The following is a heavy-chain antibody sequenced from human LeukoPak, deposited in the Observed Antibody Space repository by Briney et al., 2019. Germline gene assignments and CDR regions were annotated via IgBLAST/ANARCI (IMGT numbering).Heavy chain of an antibody. Sequence: GASVKVSCKASGYTFTSYGISWVRQAPGQGLEWMGWISAYNGNTNYAQKLQGRVTMTTDTSTSTAYMELRSLRSDDTAVYYCARDERVLRFLEWLGGTFYYYGMDVWGQGTTVTVSS. J-gene: IGHJ6*02. CDR3: ARDERVLRFLEWLGGTFYYYGMDV. CDR2: ISAYNGNT. V-gene: IGHV1-18*01. CDR1: GYTFTSYG. D-gene: IGHD3-3*01.